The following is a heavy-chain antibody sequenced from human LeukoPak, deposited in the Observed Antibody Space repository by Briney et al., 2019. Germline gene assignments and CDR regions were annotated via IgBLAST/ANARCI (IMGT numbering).Heavy chain of an antibody. Sequence: SETLSLTCTVSGGSISNYYWSWIRQPPGKGLEWVGYIFYSGSTNYNPSLKSRVTMSVDTSKNQFSLQLTSVTAADTAVYYCARHPPRGTSGYPFDYWGQGTLVTVSS. CDR1: GGSISNYY. CDR3: ARHPPRGTSGYPFDY. CDR2: IFYSGST. D-gene: IGHD3-22*01. J-gene: IGHJ4*02. V-gene: IGHV4-59*08.